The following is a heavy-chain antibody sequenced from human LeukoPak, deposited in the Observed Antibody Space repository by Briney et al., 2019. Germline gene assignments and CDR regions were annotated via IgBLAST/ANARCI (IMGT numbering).Heavy chain of an antibody. CDR3: ARDLGFGSRDNWFDP. Sequence: GGSLRLSCAVSGFTVSTYYMSWVRQVPGKGLEWVANIKQDGSEKYYVDSVKGRFTISRDNAKNSLYLQMNSLRAEDTAVYYCARDLGFGSRDNWFDPWGQGTLVTVSS. D-gene: IGHD3-10*01. V-gene: IGHV3-7*01. J-gene: IGHJ5*02. CDR1: GFTVSTYY. CDR2: IKQDGSEK.